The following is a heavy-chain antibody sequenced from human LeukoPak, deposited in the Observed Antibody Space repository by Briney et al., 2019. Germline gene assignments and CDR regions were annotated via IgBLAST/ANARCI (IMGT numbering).Heavy chain of an antibody. CDR1: GGSISSGSYY. Sequence: PSETLSLTCTVSGGSISSGSYYWSWIRQPAGKGLEWIGRIYTSGSTNYNPSLKSRVTISVDTSKNQLSLKLSSVTAADTAVYYCARGGYYDSSGYYLSQYYYYGMDVWGQGATVTVSS. J-gene: IGHJ6*02. CDR3: ARGGYYDSSGYYLSQYYYYGMDV. CDR2: IYTSGST. D-gene: IGHD3-22*01. V-gene: IGHV4-61*02.